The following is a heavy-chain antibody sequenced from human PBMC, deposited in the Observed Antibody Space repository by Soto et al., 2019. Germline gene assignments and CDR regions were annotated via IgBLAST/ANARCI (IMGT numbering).Heavy chain of an antibody. CDR1: NDSISTYY. J-gene: IGHJ4*02. CDR3: ARPGRDWGALHY. V-gene: IGHV4-59*08. D-gene: IGHD7-27*01. Sequence: QVQLQESGPGLVKPSETLSLTCTVSNDSISTYYWTWIRQPPGKGLEWIGFIYYSGSTNYNPSLQSRVTISVDTSKNQVSLKMNSVTAADTAVYYCARPGRDWGALHYWGQGTLVTVSS. CDR2: IYYSGST.